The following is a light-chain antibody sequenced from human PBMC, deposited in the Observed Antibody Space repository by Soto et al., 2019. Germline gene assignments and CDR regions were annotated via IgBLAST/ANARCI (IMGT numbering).Light chain of an antibody. CDR2: KAS. CDR3: QQYNSYPST. J-gene: IGKJ1*01. Sequence: DIQMTQSPSTLSASVGDRVTITCRASQSISSWLAWYQQKPGKAPKLQIYKASSLESGVPSRFSGSGSGTEFTLTISSLQPDDFATYYCQQYNSYPSTFGQGTKVEIK. CDR1: QSISSW. V-gene: IGKV1-5*03.